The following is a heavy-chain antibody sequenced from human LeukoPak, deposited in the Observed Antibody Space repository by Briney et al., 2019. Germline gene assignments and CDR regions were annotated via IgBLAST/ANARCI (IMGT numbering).Heavy chain of an antibody. V-gene: IGHV3-23*01. J-gene: IGHJ4*02. CDR2: INGSGGFT. D-gene: IGHD4-17*01. CDR3: AKAATTVTTQFDY. Sequence: GGSLRHSCAASGFTFSRYVMSWVRQAPGKGLEWVSGINGSGGFTYYADSVKGRFTISRDNSKNTLYLQMNSLRAEDTAEYYCAKAATTVTTQFDYWGQGTLVTVSS. CDR1: GFTFSRYV.